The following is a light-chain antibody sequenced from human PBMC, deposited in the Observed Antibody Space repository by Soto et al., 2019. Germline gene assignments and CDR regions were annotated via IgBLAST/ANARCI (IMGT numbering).Light chain of an antibody. J-gene: IGKJ5*01. CDR2: DAS. V-gene: IGKV3-11*01. Sequence: EIVLTQSPATLSLSPGERATLSCRASPSVSSYLAWYQQKPGQAPRLLIYDASNRATGIPARFSGSGSGTDFTLTISSLEPEDFAVYYCQQRSNWPLTTFGQGTRLEIK. CDR3: QQRSNWPLTT. CDR1: PSVSSY.